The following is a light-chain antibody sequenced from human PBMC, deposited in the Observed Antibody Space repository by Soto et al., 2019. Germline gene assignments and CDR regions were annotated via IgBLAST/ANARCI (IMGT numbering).Light chain of an antibody. CDR2: DVS. CDR1: SSDVGRYNY. V-gene: IGLV2-14*03. Sequence: QSALTQPASVSGSPGQSITISCTGTSSDVGRYNYVSWYQHHPGKAPKLMIYDVSNRPSGVSNRFSGSKSGNTASLTISGLQAEDEADYYCSSYTTSNNLVFGGGTKLTVL. CDR3: SSYTTSNNLV. J-gene: IGLJ2*01.